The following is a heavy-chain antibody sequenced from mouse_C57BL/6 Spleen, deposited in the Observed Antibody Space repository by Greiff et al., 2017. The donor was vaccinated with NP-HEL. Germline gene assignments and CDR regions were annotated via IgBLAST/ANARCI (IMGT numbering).Heavy chain of an antibody. V-gene: IGHV5-6*02. D-gene: IGHD1-1*01. Sequence: EVMLVESGGDLVKPGGSLKLSCAASGFTFSSYGMSWVRQTPDKRLEWVATISSGGSYTYYPDSVKGRFTISRDNAENTLYLQMSSLKSEDTAMYYCASLITTVVLDVWGTGTTVTVSS. CDR3: ASLITTVVLDV. CDR2: ISSGGSYT. CDR1: GFTFSSYG. J-gene: IGHJ1*03.